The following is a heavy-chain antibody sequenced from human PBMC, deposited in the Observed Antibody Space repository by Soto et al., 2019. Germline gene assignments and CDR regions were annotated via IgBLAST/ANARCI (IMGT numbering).Heavy chain of an antibody. CDR1: GFTFSSYA. Sequence: GGSLRLSCAASGFTFSSYAMSWVRQAPGKGLEWVSAISGSGGSTYYADSVKGRFTISRDNSKNTLYLQMNSLRAEDTAVYYCAKLELGTIVVVPAASYYWGQGTLVTVSS. J-gene: IGHJ4*02. CDR3: AKLELGTIVVVPAASYY. V-gene: IGHV3-23*01. D-gene: IGHD2-2*01. CDR2: ISGSGGST.